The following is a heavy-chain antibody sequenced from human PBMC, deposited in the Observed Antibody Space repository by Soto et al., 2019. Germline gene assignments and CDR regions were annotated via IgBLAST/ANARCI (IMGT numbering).Heavy chain of an antibody. D-gene: IGHD3-3*01. CDR2: IYSGGST. CDR1: GFTVSSNY. Sequence: GGSVRLSCAASGFTVSSNYMSWVRQAPGKGLEWVSVIYSGGSTYYADSVKGRFTISRDNSKNTLYLQMNSLRAEDTAVYYCARNYDFWSGYPQSGMDVWGQGTTVTVSS. V-gene: IGHV3-53*01. CDR3: ARNYDFWSGYPQSGMDV. J-gene: IGHJ6*02.